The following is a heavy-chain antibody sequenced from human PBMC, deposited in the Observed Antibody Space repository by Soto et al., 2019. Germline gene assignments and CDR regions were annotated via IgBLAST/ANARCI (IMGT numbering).Heavy chain of an antibody. J-gene: IGHJ6*02. CDR3: ARDPERGESYYYYYYGMDV. CDR2: ISSSSSYI. D-gene: IGHD2-21*01. Sequence: GGSLRLSCAASGFTFSSYSMNWVRQAPGKGLEWVSSISSSSSYIYYADSVKGRFTISRDNAKNSMYLQMNSLRAEDTAVNYCARDPERGESYYYYYYGMDVWGQGTTVTVSS. V-gene: IGHV3-21*01. CDR1: GFTFSSYS.